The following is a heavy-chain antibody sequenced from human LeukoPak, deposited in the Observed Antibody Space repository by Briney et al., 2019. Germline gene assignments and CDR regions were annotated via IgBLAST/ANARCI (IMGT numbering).Heavy chain of an antibody. J-gene: IGHJ5*02. CDR3: AREATALPFDP. D-gene: IGHD1-26*01. V-gene: IGHV4-59*01. CDR2: IHYSGGT. CDR1: GGSTIGYY. Sequence: SETLSLTCTVSGGSTIGYYWVWIRQSPGKGLEWIGYIHYSGGTNYNPSLQSRVTMSVDTSKNQFSLNLNSVSVADTAVYYCAREATALPFDPWGQGILVTVSS.